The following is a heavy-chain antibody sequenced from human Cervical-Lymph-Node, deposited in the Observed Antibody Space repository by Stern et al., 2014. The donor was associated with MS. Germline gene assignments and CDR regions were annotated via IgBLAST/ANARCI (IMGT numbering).Heavy chain of an antibody. V-gene: IGHV1-46*01. Sequence: QVQLVQSGAEMKKPGASVRLSCKASGYTFTSHYIHWVRQAPGQGFEWMGLINPDSGTTTYAQMFRGRVTMTSDTSTATVYMDLNSLRSEDTAVYYCARDFDGSVGWFSTWFDPWGQGTLVTVSS. CDR1: GYTFTSHY. J-gene: IGHJ5*02. CDR3: ARDFDGSVGWFSTWFDP. D-gene: IGHD6-19*01. CDR2: INPDSGTT.